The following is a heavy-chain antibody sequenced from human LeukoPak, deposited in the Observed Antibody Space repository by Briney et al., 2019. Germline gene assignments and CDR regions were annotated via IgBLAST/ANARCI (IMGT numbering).Heavy chain of an antibody. Sequence: SETLSLICTVSGDSIRRDNYYWGWIRQPPGKGLEWIGSIYYSGSTYYNPSLKSRVSISVDPSKSQFSLKLTSVTAADTAVYYCATHPLLDYWGQGPLVTVSS. CDR1: GDSIRRDNYY. J-gene: IGHJ4*02. V-gene: IGHV4-39*01. CDR3: ATHPLLDY. D-gene: IGHD3-16*02. CDR2: IYYSGST.